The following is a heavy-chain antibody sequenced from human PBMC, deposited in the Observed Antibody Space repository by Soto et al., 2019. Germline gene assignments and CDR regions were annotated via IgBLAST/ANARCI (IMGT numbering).Heavy chain of an antibody. CDR1: GYTFITHS. CDR3: ARPGGCSYCYDY. CDR2: INGGNGNT. D-gene: IGHD5-18*01. Sequence: VASVKGSCKASGYTFITHSIHWVRQAPGQRLEWMGWINGGNGNTKYSQKFQGRVTITRDTSASTAYMELSSLRSEDTAVYYCARPGGCSYCYDYWGQGTLVTVSS. J-gene: IGHJ4*02. V-gene: IGHV1-3*01.